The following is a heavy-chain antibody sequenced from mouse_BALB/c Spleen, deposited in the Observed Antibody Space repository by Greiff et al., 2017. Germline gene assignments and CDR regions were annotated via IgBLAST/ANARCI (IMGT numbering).Heavy chain of an antibody. Sequence: EVKVVESGGGLVKPGGSLKLSCAASGFTFSSYAMSWVRQTPEKRLEWVASISSGGSTYYPDSVKGRFTISRDNARNILYLQMSSLRSEDTAMYYCARGRGLPWYFDVWGAGTTVTVSS. V-gene: IGHV5-6-5*01. CDR2: ISSGGST. CDR3: ARGRGLPWYFDV. J-gene: IGHJ1*01. D-gene: IGHD2-2*01. CDR1: GFTFSSYA.